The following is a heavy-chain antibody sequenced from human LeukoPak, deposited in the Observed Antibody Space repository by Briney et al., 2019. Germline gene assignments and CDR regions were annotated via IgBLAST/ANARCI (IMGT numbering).Heavy chain of an antibody. V-gene: IGHV4-34*01. CDR1: GGSFSGYY. Sequence: SETLSLTCAVSGGSFSGYYWSWIRQPPGKGLEWVGEINHSGSTNYNPSLKSRVTISVDTSKNQFSLKLSSVTAADTAVYYCARGAERITMVQGLYYYYYYMDVWGKGTTVTVSS. J-gene: IGHJ6*03. CDR2: INHSGST. D-gene: IGHD3-10*01. CDR3: ARGAERITMVQGLYYYYYYMDV.